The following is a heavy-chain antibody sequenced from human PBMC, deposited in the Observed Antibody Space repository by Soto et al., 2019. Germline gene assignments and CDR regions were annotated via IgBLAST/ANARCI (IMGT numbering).Heavy chain of an antibody. V-gene: IGHV3-33*01. CDR1: GFIFSNYG. CDR2: TWFDGNNK. D-gene: IGHD3-3*01. CDR3: ARDYLEWLLYTEPRLYAMDV. J-gene: IGHJ6*02. Sequence: GSLRLSCAASGFIFSNYGMHWVRQAPGKGLEWVALTWFDGNNKYYVDSVEGRFTISRDNSKNTLDLQMNSLRAEDTAVYYGARDYLEWLLYTEPRLYAMDVWGQGTTVTVSS.